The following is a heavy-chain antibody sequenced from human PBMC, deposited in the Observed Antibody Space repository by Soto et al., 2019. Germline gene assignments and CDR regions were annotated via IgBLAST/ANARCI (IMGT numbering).Heavy chain of an antibody. CDR1: GFTFSSYS. CDR3: ARAPYYYDSSVYYGY. CDR2: ISSSSSYI. D-gene: IGHD3-22*01. Sequence: EVQLVESGGGLVKPGGSLRLSCAASGFTFSSYSMNWVRQAPGKGLEWVSSISSSSSYIYYADSVKGRFTISRDNAKNSLYLQMNGLRAEDTAVYSCARAPYYYDSSVYYGYWGQGTLVIVSS. J-gene: IGHJ4*02. V-gene: IGHV3-21*01.